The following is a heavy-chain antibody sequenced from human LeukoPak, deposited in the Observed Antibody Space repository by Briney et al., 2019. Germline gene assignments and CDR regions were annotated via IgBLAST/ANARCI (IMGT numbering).Heavy chain of an antibody. CDR2: IHRSGST. CDR1: GGSISSDNW. Sequence: SETLSLTCSVSGGSISSDNWWNWIRQPPGKGLEWIGEIHRSGSTNCNPSLKSRVTISLDKSKNQFSLKLSSVTAADTAVYYCARLVMVRGVISDYWGQGTLVTVSS. V-gene: IGHV4-4*02. J-gene: IGHJ4*02. D-gene: IGHD3-10*01. CDR3: ARLVMVRGVISDY.